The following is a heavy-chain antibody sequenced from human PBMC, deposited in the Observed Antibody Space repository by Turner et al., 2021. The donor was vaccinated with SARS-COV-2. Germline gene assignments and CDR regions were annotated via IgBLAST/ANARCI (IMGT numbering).Heavy chain of an antibody. V-gene: IGHV1-24*01. J-gene: IGHJ6*02. D-gene: IGHD3-22*01. CDR2: FDPEDGET. CDR1: GYTLIELS. Sequence: FQLVQSGAEAKKPGASVKVTCKVSGYTLIELSMHWVRQAPGKGLEWMGGFDPEDGETIYAQKFQGRVTMTEDTSTDTAYMELSSLRSEDTAVYYCATAPANYYDSSGSKGFYYYYYGMDVWGQGTTVTVSS. CDR3: ATAPANYYDSSGSKGFYYYYYGMDV.